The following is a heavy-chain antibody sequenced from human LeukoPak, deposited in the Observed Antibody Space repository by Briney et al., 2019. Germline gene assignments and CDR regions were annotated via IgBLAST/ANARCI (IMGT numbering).Heavy chain of an antibody. CDR1: GYTFAGYY. CDR2: INPNSGGT. Sequence: ASVKGSCKASGYTFAGYYMHWVRQAPGQGLEWMGWINPNSGGTNYAQKFQGRVTMTRDTSISTAYMELSRLRSDDTAVYYCAREGSSWLDHVHHNWFDPWGQGTLVTVSS. J-gene: IGHJ5*02. D-gene: IGHD6-13*01. CDR3: AREGSSWLDHVHHNWFDP. V-gene: IGHV1-2*02.